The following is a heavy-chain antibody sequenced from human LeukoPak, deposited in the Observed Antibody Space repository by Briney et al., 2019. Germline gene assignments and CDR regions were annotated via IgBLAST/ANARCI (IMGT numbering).Heavy chain of an antibody. J-gene: IGHJ4*02. CDR3: ARRGSLDI. CDR1: GFTFSSSA. V-gene: IGHV3-23*01. D-gene: IGHD3-10*01. CDR2: ISASGGST. Sequence: GGSLRLSCAASGFTFSSSAMSWVRQVPGKGLEWVSGISASGGSTYYADSVRGRFTISRDNARNSLYLQMNNLRVEDTAVYYCARRGSLDIWGQGTLVTVSS.